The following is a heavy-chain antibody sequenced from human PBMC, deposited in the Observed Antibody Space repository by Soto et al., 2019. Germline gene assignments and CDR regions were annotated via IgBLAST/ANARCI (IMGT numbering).Heavy chain of an antibody. CDR3: AKRYSGYDDAFDI. Sequence: SETLSLTCTVSGGSISSYYWSWIRQPPGKGLEWITYIYYSGSTNYNPSLKSRVTISVDTSKSQFSLKLSSVTAADTAVYYCAKRYSGYDDAFDIWSQGTTVTVSS. CDR1: GGSISSYY. V-gene: IGHV4-59*08. D-gene: IGHD5-12*01. J-gene: IGHJ3*02. CDR2: IYYSGST.